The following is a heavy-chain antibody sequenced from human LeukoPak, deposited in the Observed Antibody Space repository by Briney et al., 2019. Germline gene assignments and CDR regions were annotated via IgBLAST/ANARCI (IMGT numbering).Heavy chain of an antibody. Sequence: SGGYLRLSCAASGFTFSSYWMHWVRQAPGKGLVWVSRINSDGTTSYADSVKGRFTISRDNVKNTLYLQMNSLRAEDTAVYYCARDPIIIVPAALDYWGQGTLVTVSS. CDR1: GFTFSSYW. CDR2: INSDGTT. V-gene: IGHV3-74*01. CDR3: ARDPIIIVPAALDY. J-gene: IGHJ4*02. D-gene: IGHD2-2*01.